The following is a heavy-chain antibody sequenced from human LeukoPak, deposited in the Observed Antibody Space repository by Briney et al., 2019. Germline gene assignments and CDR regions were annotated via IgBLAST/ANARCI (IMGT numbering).Heavy chain of an antibody. D-gene: IGHD7-27*01. J-gene: IGHJ4*02. CDR1: GFTFSDHH. V-gene: IGHV3-72*01. CDR2: IRNKANRYTT. CDR3: ASSPLGIAPFDY. Sequence: GGSLRLSCAASGFTFSDHHMDWVRQAPGEGLEWVARIRNKANRYTTEYAASVKGRLTISRDDSENSLYLQMDSLKTEDTAVYYCASSPLGIAPFDYWGQGTLVTVSS.